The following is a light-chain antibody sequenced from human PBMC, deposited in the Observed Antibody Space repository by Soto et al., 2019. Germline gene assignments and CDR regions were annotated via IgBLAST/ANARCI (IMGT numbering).Light chain of an antibody. CDR1: QGISSY. V-gene: IGKV1-8*01. CDR2: AAS. Sequence: AIRMTQSPSSFSASTGDRVTITCRASQGISSYLAWYQQKPGKAPKLLIYAASTLQSGVPSRFSGSGSGTDFTITNSCLQSEDFATYYCQQYYSYPPTFGQGTKVEIK. J-gene: IGKJ1*01. CDR3: QQYYSYPPT.